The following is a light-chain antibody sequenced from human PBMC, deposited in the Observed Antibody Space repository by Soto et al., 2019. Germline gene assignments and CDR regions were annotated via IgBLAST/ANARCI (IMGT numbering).Light chain of an antibody. Sequence: QSVLTQPASVSGSPGQSITISCTGTSSDVGSYNYVFWYQQHPGKAPKLMIYEVSNRPSGVSKRFSGAKSGNAASLTISGLHAEDDANYYRSSYRSISARVFGGGTKVTVL. CDR2: EVS. CDR3: SSYRSISARV. CDR1: SSDVGSYNY. V-gene: IGLV2-14*01. J-gene: IGLJ3*02.